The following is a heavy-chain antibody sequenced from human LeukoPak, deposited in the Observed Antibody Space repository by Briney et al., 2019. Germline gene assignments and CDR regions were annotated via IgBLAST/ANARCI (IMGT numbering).Heavy chain of an antibody. CDR2: IYYSGST. D-gene: IGHD5-18*01. J-gene: IGHJ4*02. CDR3: ARGGPSYGIDY. V-gene: IGHV4-39*07. Sequence: SETLSLTCTVSGGSISSSSYYWGWIRQPPGKGLEWIGSIYYSGSTNYNPSLKSRVTISVDTSKNQFSLKLSSVTAADTAVYYCARGGPSYGIDYWGQGTLVTVSS. CDR1: GGSISSSSYY.